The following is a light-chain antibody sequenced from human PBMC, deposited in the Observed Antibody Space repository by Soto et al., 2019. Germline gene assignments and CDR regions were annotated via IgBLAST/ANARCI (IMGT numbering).Light chain of an antibody. Sequence: EIILTQSPASLSVSPWERATLSCRASQSVNNNLAWYQQKPGQAPRLLIYGASTRATGIPGRFRGSGSGTEFTLTITSLQSEDFAVYFCQQYNNLPPDTFGQGTKLEIK. J-gene: IGKJ2*01. V-gene: IGKV3-15*01. CDR3: QQYNNLPPDT. CDR1: QSVNNN. CDR2: GAS.